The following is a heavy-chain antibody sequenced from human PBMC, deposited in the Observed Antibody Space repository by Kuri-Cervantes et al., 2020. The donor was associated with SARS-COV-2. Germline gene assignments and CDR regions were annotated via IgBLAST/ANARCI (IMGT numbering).Heavy chain of an antibody. J-gene: IGHJ4*02. Sequence: GESLKISCAASGFTFSSYAMSWVRQAPGKGLEWVSAISGSGGSTYYADSVKGRFTISRDNSKNTLYLQTNSLRAEDTAVYYCAKAGDIVVVPAAYFDYWGQGTLVTVSS. D-gene: IGHD2-2*01. CDR1: GFTFSSYA. V-gene: IGHV3-23*01. CDR2: ISGSGGST. CDR3: AKAGDIVVVPAAYFDY.